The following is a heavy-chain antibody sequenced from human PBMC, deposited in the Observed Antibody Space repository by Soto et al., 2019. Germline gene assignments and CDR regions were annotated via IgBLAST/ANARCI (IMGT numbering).Heavy chain of an antibody. Sequence: QVQLQQWGAGLLKPSETLSLTCAVYGGSFSGYYWSWIRQPPGKGLEWIGEINHSGSTNYNPSLKRRVTISVDTSKNQFSLKLSSVTAADTAVYYCARSKGTGWFDPWGQGTLVTVSS. J-gene: IGHJ5*02. CDR3: ARSKGTGWFDP. D-gene: IGHD1-1*01. V-gene: IGHV4-34*01. CDR2: INHSGST. CDR1: GGSFSGYY.